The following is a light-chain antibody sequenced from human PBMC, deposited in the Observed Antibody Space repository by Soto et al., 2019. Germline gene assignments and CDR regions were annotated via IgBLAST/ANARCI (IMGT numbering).Light chain of an antibody. V-gene: IGLV7-46*01. CDR1: TGAVTSGHY. CDR3: LLAYSGGRRV. Sequence: QTVVTQEPSLTVSPGGTVSLTCGSSTGAVTSGHYPYWFQQKPGQAPRTLIYDTSNKHSWTPARFSGSLLGGKAALTLSGAQPEDEADYYCLLAYSGGRRVFGGGTKVTVL. CDR2: DTS. J-gene: IGLJ2*01.